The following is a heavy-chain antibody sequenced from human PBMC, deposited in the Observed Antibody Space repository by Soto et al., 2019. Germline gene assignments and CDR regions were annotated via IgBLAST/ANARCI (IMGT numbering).Heavy chain of an antibody. CDR1: GGSFSGYY. CDR2: INHSGST. D-gene: IGHD6-19*01. Sequence: SETLSLTCAVYGGSFSGYYWSWIRQPPGKGLEWIGEINHSGSTKYSPSLKSRVTISVDTSKSQFSLKLSSVTAADTAVYYCARSKWLTYWGQGTLVTVSS. V-gene: IGHV4-34*01. CDR3: ARSKWLTY. J-gene: IGHJ4*02.